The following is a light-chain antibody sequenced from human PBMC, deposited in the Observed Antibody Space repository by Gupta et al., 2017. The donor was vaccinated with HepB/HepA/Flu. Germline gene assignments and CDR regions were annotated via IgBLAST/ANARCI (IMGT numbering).Light chain of an antibody. Sequence: DIQMTPSPSTLSASVGDRVTITCRASQSISTWLAWYQQKPGKAPNLLIYKASSLERVVPSRFSGSGSGTEFTLTISSLQPDDFATYYCQHYSSYPLTFGQGTRLEIK. CDR1: QSISTW. CDR2: KAS. J-gene: IGKJ5*01. CDR3: QHYSSYPLT. V-gene: IGKV1-5*03.